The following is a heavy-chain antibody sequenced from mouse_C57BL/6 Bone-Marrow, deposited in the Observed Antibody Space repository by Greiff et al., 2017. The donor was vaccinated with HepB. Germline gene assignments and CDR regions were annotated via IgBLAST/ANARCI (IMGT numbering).Heavy chain of an antibody. V-gene: IGHV1-19*01. CDR1: GYTFTDYY. Sequence: EVQLQQSGPVLVKPGASVKMSCKASGYTFTDYYMNWVKQSHGKSLEWIGVINPYNGGTSYNQKFKGKATLTVDKSSSTAYMELNSLTSEDSAVYYCANYYGSSPCHYWGQGTTLTVSS. J-gene: IGHJ2*01. D-gene: IGHD1-1*01. CDR3: ANYYGSSPCHY. CDR2: INPYNGGT.